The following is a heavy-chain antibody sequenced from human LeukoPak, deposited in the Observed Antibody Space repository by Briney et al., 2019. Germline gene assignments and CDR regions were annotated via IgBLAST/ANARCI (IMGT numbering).Heavy chain of an antibody. D-gene: IGHD5-12*01. CDR1: GYRFTSYW. V-gene: IGHV5-51*01. Sequence: GESLKISLKGSGYRFTSYWIGWGRQKRGKGVEWMGSIYPGASDTSYSPSFQGHVTISADKSISTAYLQWSSLNASDTAMYYCARGVWVPTTGPNDAFAFWGQGAMVTVSS. CDR3: ARGVWVPTTGPNDAFAF. CDR2: IYPGASDT. J-gene: IGHJ3*01.